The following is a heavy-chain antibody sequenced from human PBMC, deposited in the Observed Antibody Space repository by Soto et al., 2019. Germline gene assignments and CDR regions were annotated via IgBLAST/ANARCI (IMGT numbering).Heavy chain of an antibody. CDR2: IYYSGST. CDR1: GGSISSSSYY. CDR3: ARQGWKKLGPDDY. J-gene: IGHJ4*02. Sequence: SETLSLTCTVSGGSISSSSYYWGWIRQPPGKGLEWIGSIYYSGSTYYNPSLKSRVTISVDTSKNQFSLKLSSVTAADTAVYYCARQGWKKLGPDDYWGQGTRVTVSS. D-gene: IGHD1-1*01. V-gene: IGHV4-39*01.